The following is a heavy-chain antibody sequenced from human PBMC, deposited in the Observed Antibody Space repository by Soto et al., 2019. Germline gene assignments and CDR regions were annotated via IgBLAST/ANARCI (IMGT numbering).Heavy chain of an antibody. Sequence: EVHLVESGGGLVKPGGSLRLSCAASGFTFSNAWINWVRQAPGKGLEWVGRVKSKNDGGTTDFAAPVKGRFAISRDDSKNFVFLEMNSLQTGDTAIYYCTTDSYITSIIVRFDYWGHGTLVTVSS. CDR3: TTDSYITSIIVRFDY. V-gene: IGHV3-15*07. D-gene: IGHD3-22*01. CDR2: VKSKNDGGTT. J-gene: IGHJ4*01. CDR1: GFTFSNAW.